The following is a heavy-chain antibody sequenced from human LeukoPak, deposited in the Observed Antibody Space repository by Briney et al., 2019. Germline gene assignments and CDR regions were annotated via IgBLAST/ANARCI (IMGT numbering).Heavy chain of an antibody. V-gene: IGHV1-18*01. Sequence: ASVMVSCKASGYTCSSYGLSWVRQAPGQGLEWMGWMSTYNGNTNYAQKFQGRVTMTTDTSTSTAYMALRSLRSDDTAVYYCARVVAIVSNWFHPWGQASMVGVCS. CDR2: MSTYNGNT. CDR1: GYTCSSYG. J-gene: IGHJ5*02. CDR3: ARVVAIVSNWFHP. D-gene: IGHD1-26*01.